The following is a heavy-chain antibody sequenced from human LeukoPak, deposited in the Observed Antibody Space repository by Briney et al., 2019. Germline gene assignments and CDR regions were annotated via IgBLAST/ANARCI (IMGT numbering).Heavy chain of an antibody. J-gene: IGHJ4*02. V-gene: IGHV4-38-2*01. D-gene: IGHD5-12*01. CDR2: VYHGGTT. CDR1: GYSISSGYY. Sequence: SETLSLTCAVSGYSISSGYYWGWIRQPPGMGREWIGSVYHGGTTYYNPSLKSRVTISVDTSKNQFSLKLDSVTAADTAVYYCARRGYSGYGLLDYWGQGTLVTVSS. CDR3: ARRGYSGYGLLDY.